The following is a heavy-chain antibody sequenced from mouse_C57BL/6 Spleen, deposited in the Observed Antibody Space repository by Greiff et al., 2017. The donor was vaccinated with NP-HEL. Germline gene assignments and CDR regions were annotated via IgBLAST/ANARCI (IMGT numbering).Heavy chain of an antibody. V-gene: IGHV14-2*01. J-gene: IGHJ3*01. D-gene: IGHD3-2*02. CDR2: IDPEDGET. Sequence: EVQLQQSGAELVKPGASVKLSCTASGFNIKDYYMRWVKQRTEQGLEWIGRIDPEDGETKYAPKFQGKATITADTSSNTAYLQLSSLTSEDTAVYYCAGDSSRAYWGQGTLVTVSA. CDR3: AGDSSRAY. CDR1: GFNIKDYY.